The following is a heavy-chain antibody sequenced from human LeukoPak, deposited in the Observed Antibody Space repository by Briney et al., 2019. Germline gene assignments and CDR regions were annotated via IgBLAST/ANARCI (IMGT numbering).Heavy chain of an antibody. J-gene: IGHJ5*02. Sequence: PSETLSLTCTVSGVSISSGSYYWSWIRQPAGKGLEWIGRIHTGGNTNYNPSLKSRVTISIDTSKNQISLILSSVTAADTAVYFCARGQSGVRGANVPNLMGFDPWGQGTLVTVSS. CDR2: IHTGGNT. V-gene: IGHV4-61*02. CDR1: GVSISSGSYY. D-gene: IGHD3-10*01. CDR3: ARGQSGVRGANVPNLMGFDP.